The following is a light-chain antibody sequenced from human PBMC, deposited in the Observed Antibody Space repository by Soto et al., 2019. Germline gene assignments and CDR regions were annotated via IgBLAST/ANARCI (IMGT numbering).Light chain of an antibody. Sequence: DLVMTQSPLSLPVTPGEPASISCRSSQSLLHSNGYNYLDWYLQKPGQSPQLLIYLGSNRAPGVPDRFSGSVSGTDFTLKISRVEAEDVGVYYCMQALRGETFGQGAKVEIK. CDR1: QSLLHSNGYNY. V-gene: IGKV2-28*01. CDR2: LGS. CDR3: MQALRGET. J-gene: IGKJ1*01.